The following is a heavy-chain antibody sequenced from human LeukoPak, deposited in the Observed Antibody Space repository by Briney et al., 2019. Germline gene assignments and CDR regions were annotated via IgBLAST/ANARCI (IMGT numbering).Heavy chain of an antibody. D-gene: IGHD4-17*01. CDR1: GFTFSSYA. CDR3: ARDMSPSGDYGIDY. Sequence: PGRSLRLSCAASGFTFSSYAMHWVRQAPGKGLEWVAVISYDGSSKYYADSVKGRFTISRDNSKNTLYLQMNSLRAEDTAVYYCARDMSPSGDYGIDYWGQGTLVTVSS. CDR2: ISYDGSSK. V-gene: IGHV3-30-3*01. J-gene: IGHJ4*02.